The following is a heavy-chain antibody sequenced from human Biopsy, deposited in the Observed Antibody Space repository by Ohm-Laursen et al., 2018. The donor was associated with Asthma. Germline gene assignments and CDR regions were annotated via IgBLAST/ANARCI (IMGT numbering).Heavy chain of an antibody. J-gene: IGHJ4*02. CDR2: ISWNSGTI. CDR1: GFSFDDYA. V-gene: IGHV3-9*01. D-gene: IGHD4-23*01. CDR3: ACQYGGNSPPRE. Sequence: SLRLSCTASGFSFDDYAMFWVRQAPGKGLEWVSGISWNSGTIGYADSVKGRFTISRDNSKNTLDLQMNSLRAEDTAVYYCACQYGGNSPPREWGQGTLVTVSS.